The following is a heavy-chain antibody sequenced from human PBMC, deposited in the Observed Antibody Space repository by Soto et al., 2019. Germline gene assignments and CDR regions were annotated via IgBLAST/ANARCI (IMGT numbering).Heavy chain of an antibody. CDR2: IVVGSGNT. J-gene: IGHJ6*02. D-gene: IGHD3-3*01. CDR3: EPDAGYYDFWSAHNHYYRMDV. Sequence: SVKVSCKASGFTFTSSAVQWVRQARGQRLEWIGWIVVGSGNTNYAQKFQERVTITRDMSTSTAYMELSSLRSEDTAVYYCEPDAGYYDFWSAHNHYYRMDVWRHGTPVTVSS. V-gene: IGHV1-58*01. CDR1: GFTFTSSA.